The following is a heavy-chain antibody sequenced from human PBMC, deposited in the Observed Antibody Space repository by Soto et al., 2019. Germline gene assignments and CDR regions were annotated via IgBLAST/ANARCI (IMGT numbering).Heavy chain of an antibody. D-gene: IGHD5-12*01. V-gene: IGHV1-69*13. J-gene: IGHJ4*02. CDR2: IIPIFGTA. CDR1: GGTFSSYA. Sequence: GASVKVSCKASGGTFSSYAISWVRQAPGQGLEWMGGIIPIFGTANYAQKFQGRVTITADESTSTAYMELSSLRSEDTAVYYCAREGRWLQLLGYWGQGTLVTSPQ. CDR3: AREGRWLQLLGY.